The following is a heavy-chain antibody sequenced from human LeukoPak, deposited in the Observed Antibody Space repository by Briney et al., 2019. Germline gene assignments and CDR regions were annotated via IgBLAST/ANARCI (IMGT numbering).Heavy chain of an antibody. V-gene: IGHV4-61*02. CDR1: GGSISSGSYY. J-gene: IGHJ4*02. Sequence: PSQTLSLTCTVSGGSISSGSYYWSWIRQPAGKGREWIGRIYTSGSTNYNPSLKSRVTISVDTSKNQFSLKLSSVTAADTAVYYCARDSGTHLVFDYWGQGTLVTVSS. CDR3: ARDSGTHLVFDY. D-gene: IGHD6-13*01. CDR2: IYTSGST.